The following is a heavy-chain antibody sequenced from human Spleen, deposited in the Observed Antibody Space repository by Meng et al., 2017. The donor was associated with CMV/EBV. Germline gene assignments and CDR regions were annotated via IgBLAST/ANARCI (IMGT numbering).Heavy chain of an antibody. V-gene: IGHV3-21*01. CDR1: TFSSYS. J-gene: IGHJ4*02. D-gene: IGHD3-10*01. Sequence: TFSSYSRNWVRQAPGKGLEWVSSISSSSSYIYYADSVKGRFTISRDNAKNSLYLQMNSLRAEDTAVYYCARVPTYYYGSGSYWGYFDYWGQGTLVTVSS. CDR3: ARVPTYYYGSGSYWGYFDY. CDR2: ISSSSSYI.